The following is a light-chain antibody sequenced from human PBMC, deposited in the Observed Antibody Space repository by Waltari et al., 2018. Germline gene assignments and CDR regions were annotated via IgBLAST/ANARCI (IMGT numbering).Light chain of an antibody. CDR3: QQHGTSPGLFT. CDR2: GAT. J-gene: IGKJ3*01. CDR1: QSVSSSY. Sequence: EIVLTQSPGTLSLSPGERATLSCRASQSVSSSYLAWYQQKPGQAPRLLIYGATSRATGIPDRLSGSGSGTGFTLTISRLEPEDFAVSYCQQHGTSPGLFTFGPGTKVDIK. V-gene: IGKV3-20*01.